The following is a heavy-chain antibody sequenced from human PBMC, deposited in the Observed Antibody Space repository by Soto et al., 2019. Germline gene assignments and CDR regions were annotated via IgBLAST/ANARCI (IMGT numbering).Heavy chain of an antibody. CDR1: GFTFSSYA. V-gene: IGHV3-23*01. D-gene: IGHD3-22*01. J-gene: IGHJ6*02. Sequence: GGSLRLSCAASGFTFSSYAMSWVRQAPGKGLEWVSAISGSGGSTYYADSVKGRFTISRDNSKNTLYLQMNSLRAEDTAVYYCAKDALGGNSSGYYGAYYYYYGMDVWGQGTTVTVS. CDR2: ISGSGGST. CDR3: AKDALGGNSSGYYGAYYYYYGMDV.